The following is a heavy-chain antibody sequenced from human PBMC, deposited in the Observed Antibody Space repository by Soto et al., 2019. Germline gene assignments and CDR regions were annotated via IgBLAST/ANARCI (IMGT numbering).Heavy chain of an antibody. CDR3: AMYYYGSGSINWFDP. D-gene: IGHD3-10*01. V-gene: IGHV3-23*01. Sequence: EVQLLESGGGLVQPGGSLRLSCAASGFTFSSYAMSWVRQAPGKGLEWVSAISGSGGSTYYADSVKGRFTISRDNSKNTLYLQMNSLRAEDTAVYYCAMYYYGSGSINWFDPWGQGTLVTVSS. CDR2: ISGSGGST. CDR1: GFTFSSYA. J-gene: IGHJ5*02.